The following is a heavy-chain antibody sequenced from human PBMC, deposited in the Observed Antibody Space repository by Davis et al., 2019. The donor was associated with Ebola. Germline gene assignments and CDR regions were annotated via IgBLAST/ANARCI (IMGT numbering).Heavy chain of an antibody. CDR2: IYYSGST. CDR1: GGSISSYY. D-gene: IGHD6-19*01. CDR3: ARVYSSGWYGWFDP. V-gene: IGHV4-59*08. Sequence: MPSEILSLTCPVPGGSISSYYWSWTPQLPGKGLEWIGYIYYSGSTNYNPSLKSRVTISVDTSKNQFSLKLSSVTAADTAVYYCARVYSSGWYGWFDPWGPGTLVTVSA. J-gene: IGHJ5*02.